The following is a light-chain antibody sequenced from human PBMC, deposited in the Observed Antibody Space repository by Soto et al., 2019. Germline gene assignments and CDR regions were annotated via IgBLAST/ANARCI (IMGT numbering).Light chain of an antibody. J-gene: IGKJ2*01. CDR3: QQSATTYT. CDR1: QSISTY. V-gene: IGKV1-39*01. Sequence: DIQMTQSPSSLSASVGDRVTITCRASQSISTYLNWYQRKPGKAPKLLIYAASTLQSGVPSRFSGSGSGTYFTRTVSSLQPEDFATYYCQQSATTYTFGQGTRLEIK. CDR2: AAS.